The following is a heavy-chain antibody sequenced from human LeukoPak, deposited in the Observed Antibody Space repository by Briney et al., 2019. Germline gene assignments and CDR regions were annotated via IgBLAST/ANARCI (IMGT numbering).Heavy chain of an antibody. Sequence: PGGSLRLSCSASGFTFTYWMSWVRQAPGKGLEWVANMRRDGNEIYYLDSVRGRFTISRDNAKNSLYLQMNSLRAEDTAVYYCVRLCWGNQLAGFDSWGQGTLVTVSS. CDR1: GFTFTYW. CDR3: VRLCWGNQLAGFDS. CDR2: MRRDGNEI. J-gene: IGHJ4*02. D-gene: IGHD3-10*02. V-gene: IGHV3-7*01.